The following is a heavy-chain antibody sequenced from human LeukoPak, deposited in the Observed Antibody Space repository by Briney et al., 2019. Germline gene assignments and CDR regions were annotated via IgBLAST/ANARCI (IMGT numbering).Heavy chain of an antibody. CDR2: IYHSGST. CDR3: ARGIAAAGPGRWWFDP. J-gene: IGHJ5*02. CDR1: GGSLSSGGYY. V-gene: IGHV4-30-2*01. D-gene: IGHD6-13*01. Sequence: SETLSLTRTVSGGSLSSGGYYWSWIRQPPGKGLEWIGYIYHSGSTYYNPSLKSRVTISVDRSKNQFSLKLSSVTAADTAVYYCARGIAAAGPGRWWFDPWGQGTLVTVSS.